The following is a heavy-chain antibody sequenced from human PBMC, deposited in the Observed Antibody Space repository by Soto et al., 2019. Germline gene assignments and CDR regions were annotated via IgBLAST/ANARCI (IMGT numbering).Heavy chain of an antibody. CDR1: GGSISSSRSY. CDR3: SSSSLGMDV. Sequence: SETLSLTCTVAGGSISSSRSYWGWVRQPPGKGLEWIGEINHSGSTNYNPSLKSRVTISVDTSKNQFSLKLSSVPAADTAVYYCSSSSLGMDVWGQGTTVTVSS. J-gene: IGHJ6*02. CDR2: INHSGST. D-gene: IGHD6-6*01. V-gene: IGHV4-39*07.